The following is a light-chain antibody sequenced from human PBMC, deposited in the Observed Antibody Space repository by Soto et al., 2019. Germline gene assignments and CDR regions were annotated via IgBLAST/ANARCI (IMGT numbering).Light chain of an antibody. V-gene: IGLV1-44*01. CDR2: SNN. Sequence: QSVLTQPPSASGTPGQRVSISCSGSISNIGTNTVTWYQQLPGTAPKLLIYSNNERPSGVPDRFSGSKSGTSASLAISGLHSDDEADYYCATWDDSLDGPVFGGGTKVTVL. J-gene: IGLJ2*01. CDR1: ISNIGTNT. CDR3: ATWDDSLDGPV.